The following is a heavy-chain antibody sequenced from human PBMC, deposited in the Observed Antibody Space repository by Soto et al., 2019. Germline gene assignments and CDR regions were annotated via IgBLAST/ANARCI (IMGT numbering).Heavy chain of an antibody. J-gene: IGHJ4*02. Sequence: GGSLRLSCTASKASFITYNMNWVRQAPGEGLELITYNSSSSTTIYYSDSVKGRFTISRDNSKKSVYLQMNSLRAEDTAVYYCVGGVVGSNYYYLDFWGQGTQVTVSS. CDR1: KASFITYN. V-gene: IGHV3-48*01. CDR2: NSSSSTTI. CDR3: VGGVVGSNYYYLDF. D-gene: IGHD4-4*01.